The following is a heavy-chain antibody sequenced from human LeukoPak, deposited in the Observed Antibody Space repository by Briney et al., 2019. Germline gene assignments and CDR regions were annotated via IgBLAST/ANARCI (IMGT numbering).Heavy chain of an antibody. Sequence: ASVKDSCKASGGTFSSYAISWVRQAPGQGLEWMGRIIPIFGTANYAQKFQGRVTITTDESTSTAYMELSSLRSEDTAVYYCARDYYDSSGYYLWGQGTLVTVSS. J-gene: IGHJ4*02. CDR3: ARDYYDSSGYYL. CDR1: GGTFSSYA. CDR2: IIPIFGTA. D-gene: IGHD3-22*01. V-gene: IGHV1-69*05.